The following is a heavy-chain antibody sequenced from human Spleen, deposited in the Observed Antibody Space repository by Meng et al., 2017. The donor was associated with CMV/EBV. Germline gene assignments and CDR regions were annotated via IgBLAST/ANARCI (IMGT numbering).Heavy chain of an antibody. CDR3: ARQRITMIVVASDAFDI. D-gene: IGHD3-22*01. CDR2: ISSGNKYI. J-gene: IGHJ3*02. Sequence: FTLSSYTMNWVRQAPGKGLEWVSSISSGNKYIYYADSLKGRFTISRDTAKNSLYLHMNSLRAEDTAVYYCARQRITMIVVASDAFDIWGQGTMVTVSS. CDR1: FTLSSYT. V-gene: IGHV3-21*01.